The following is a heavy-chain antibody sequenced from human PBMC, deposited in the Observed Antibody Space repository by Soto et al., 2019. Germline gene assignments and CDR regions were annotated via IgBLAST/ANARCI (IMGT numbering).Heavy chain of an antibody. Sequence: SETLSLTCAVSGGSISSSNWWSWVRQPPGKGLEWIGEIYHSGSTNYNPSLKSRVTISVDKSKNQFSLKLSSVTAADTAVYYCASRQDLVGVPAAISYRGWFDPWGQGTLVTVSS. CDR2: IYHSGST. V-gene: IGHV4-4*02. J-gene: IGHJ5*02. D-gene: IGHD2-2*02. CDR1: GGSISSSNW. CDR3: ASRQDLVGVPAAISYRGWFDP.